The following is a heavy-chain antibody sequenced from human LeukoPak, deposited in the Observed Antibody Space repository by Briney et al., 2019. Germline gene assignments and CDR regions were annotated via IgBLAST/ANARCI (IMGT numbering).Heavy chain of an antibody. V-gene: IGHV4-59*01. CDR3: ARVMEGDYGAMDV. CDR2: IYDSGSA. CDR1: GASISSYY. D-gene: IGHD3-3*01. J-gene: IGHJ6*02. Sequence: SETLSPTCTVSGASISSYYWSWIRKPPGNGLQWIGYIYDSGSATYNPSLRSRVTISVDTSKDQFSLELSSVTAADTAVYYCARVMEGDYGAMDVWGQGTTVTVSS.